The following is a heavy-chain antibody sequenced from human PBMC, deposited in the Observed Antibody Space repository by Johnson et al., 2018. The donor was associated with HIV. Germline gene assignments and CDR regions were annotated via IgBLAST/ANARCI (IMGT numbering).Heavy chain of an antibody. CDR2: ISGSGGST. J-gene: IGHJ3*02. D-gene: IGHD4-23*01. Sequence: VKLVESGGGVVQPGRSLRLSCAASGFTFSSYAMSWVRQAPGKGLEWVSAISGSGGSTYYADSVKGRFTISRDNSKNTLYLQMNSLRAEDTALYYCARVSTVVTGDAFDIWGQGTMVTVSS. CDR3: ARVSTVVTGDAFDI. V-gene: IGHV3-23*04. CDR1: GFTFSSYA.